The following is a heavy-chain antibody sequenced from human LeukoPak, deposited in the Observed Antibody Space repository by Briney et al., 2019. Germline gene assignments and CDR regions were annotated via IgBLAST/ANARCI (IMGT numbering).Heavy chain of an antibody. J-gene: IGHJ3*02. V-gene: IGHV3-48*03. D-gene: IGHD2/OR15-2a*01. CDR3: ARGARTTSVFDI. CDR1: GFTFSTYE. CDR2: ISSSGSII. Sequence: GGSLRLSCAASGFTFSTYEMNWVRQAPEKGLEWVSYISSSGSIIYYADSMKGRFTILRDNAKNSLYLQMNVLRAADTAVYFCARGARTTSVFDIWGQGTMVTVSS.